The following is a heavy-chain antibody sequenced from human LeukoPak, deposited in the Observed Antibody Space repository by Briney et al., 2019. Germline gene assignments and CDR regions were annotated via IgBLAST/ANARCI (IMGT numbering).Heavy chain of an antibody. V-gene: IGHV3-11*01. CDR3: ARGEGYDSSGYYFSYFDY. D-gene: IGHD3-22*01. CDR1: GFTFSDYY. Sequence: GGSLRLSCAASGFTFSDYYMSWIRQAPGKGLEWVSYISSSGSTIYYADSVKGRFTISRDNAKNSLYLQMNSLRAEDTAVYYCARGEGYDSSGYYFSYFDYWGQGTLVTVSS. CDR2: ISSSGSTI. J-gene: IGHJ4*02.